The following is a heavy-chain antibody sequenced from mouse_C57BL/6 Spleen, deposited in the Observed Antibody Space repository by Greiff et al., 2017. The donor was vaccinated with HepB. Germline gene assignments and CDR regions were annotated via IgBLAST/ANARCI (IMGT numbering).Heavy chain of an antibody. V-gene: IGHV1-15*01. D-gene: IGHD1-1*01. CDR1: GYTFTDYE. CDR3: TGITTVVAGHWYFDV. Sequence: VKLMESGAELVRPGASVTLSCKASGYTFTDYEMHWVKQTPVHGLEWIGAIDPETGGTAYNQKFKGKAILTADKSSSTAYMELRSLTSEDSAVYYCTGITTVVAGHWYFDVWGTGTTVTVSS. CDR2: IDPETGGT. J-gene: IGHJ1*03.